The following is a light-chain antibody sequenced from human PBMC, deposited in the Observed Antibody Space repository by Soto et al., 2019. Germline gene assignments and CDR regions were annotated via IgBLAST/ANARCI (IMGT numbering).Light chain of an antibody. V-gene: IGLV2-8*01. CDR2: EVT. J-gene: IGLJ3*02. CDR3: TSYVGNDIWV. Sequence: QSALTQPPSASGSPGQSVTISCTGTSSDVGAYKYVSWYQQYPGKAPKLMIYEVTKRPSGVPDRFSGSKSRNTASLTVSWLQAEDEADYYCTSYVGNDIWVFGGGTKVTVL. CDR1: SSDVGAYKY.